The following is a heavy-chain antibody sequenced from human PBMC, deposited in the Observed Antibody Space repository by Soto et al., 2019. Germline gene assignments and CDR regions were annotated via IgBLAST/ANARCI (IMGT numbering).Heavy chain of an antibody. CDR2: IWYDGSNK. D-gene: IGHD1-26*01. CDR1: GFTFSSYG. J-gene: IGHJ4*02. Sequence: PGGSLRLSCAASGFTFSSYGMHWVRQAPGKGLEWVAVIWYDGSNKYYADSVKGRFTISRDNSKNTLYLQMNSLRAEDTAVYYCARDPYSGSPPVPDYWGQGTLVTVSS. V-gene: IGHV3-33*01. CDR3: ARDPYSGSPPVPDY.